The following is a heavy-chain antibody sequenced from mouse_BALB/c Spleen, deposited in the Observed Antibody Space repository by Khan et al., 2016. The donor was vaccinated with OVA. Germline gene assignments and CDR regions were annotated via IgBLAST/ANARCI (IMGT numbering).Heavy chain of an antibody. D-gene: IGHD2-10*01. J-gene: IGHJ4*01. Sequence: VQLQESGPGLVAPSQSLSITCTILGFSLTNYGVHWVRQPPGKGLEWLVVIWSDGSATYNSALKSRLSISKDNSKSQVFLKMNRRQTDDAAMYYCARQPYYHYYIMDYWGQGTSVTVSS. CDR3: ARQPYYHYYIMDY. V-gene: IGHV2-6-1*01. CDR2: IWSDGSA. CDR1: GFSLTNYG.